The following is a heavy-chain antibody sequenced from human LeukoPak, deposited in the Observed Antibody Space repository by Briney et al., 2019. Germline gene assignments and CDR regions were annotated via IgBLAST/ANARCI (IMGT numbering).Heavy chain of an antibody. D-gene: IGHD2-21*02. CDR3: ASINPPSVVVTAMFGP. J-gene: IGHJ5*02. CDR1: GFTFSSYE. Sequence: PGGSLRLSCATSGFTFSSYEMNWVRQAPGKGLEWVSYISSSGSTIYYADSVKGRFTISRDNAKNSLYLQMNSLRAEDTAVYYCASINPPSVVVTAMFGPWGQGTLVTVSS. V-gene: IGHV3-48*03. CDR2: ISSSGSTI.